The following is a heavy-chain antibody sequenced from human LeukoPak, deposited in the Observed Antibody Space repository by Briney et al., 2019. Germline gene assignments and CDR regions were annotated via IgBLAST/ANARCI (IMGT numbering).Heavy chain of an antibody. J-gene: IGHJ5*02. CDR3: ARLPSGTP. D-gene: IGHD1-26*01. Sequence: SETLSLTCAVSGGSISSGGYSWSWIRQPPGKGLEWIGYIYHSGSTNYNPSLKSRVTISVDTSKNQFSLKLSSVTAADTAVYYCARLPSGTPWGQGTLVTVSS. CDR2: IYHSGST. V-gene: IGHV4-30-2*01. CDR1: GGSISSGGYS.